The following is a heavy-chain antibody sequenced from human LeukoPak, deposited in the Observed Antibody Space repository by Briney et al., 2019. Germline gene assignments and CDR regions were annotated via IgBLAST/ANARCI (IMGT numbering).Heavy chain of an antibody. CDR3: ARTSTPAAAANYYYYYMDV. V-gene: IGHV4-34*01. J-gene: IGHJ6*03. CDR2: INHSGST. CDR1: GGSFSGYY. Sequence: PSETLSLTCAVYGGSFSGYYWSWIRQPPGKGLEWIGEINHSGSTNYNPSLKSRVTISVDTSKNQFSLKLSSVTAADTAVYYCARTSTPAAAANYYYYYMDVWGKGTTVTVSS. D-gene: IGHD6-13*01.